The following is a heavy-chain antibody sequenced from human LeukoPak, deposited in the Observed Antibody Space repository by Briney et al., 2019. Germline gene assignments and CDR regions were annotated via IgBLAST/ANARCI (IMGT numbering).Heavy chain of an antibody. J-gene: IGHJ4*02. CDR2: ITASGGST. V-gene: IGHV3-23*01. CDR1: GFAFGSYA. D-gene: IGHD3-9*01. Sequence: PGGSLRLSCAASGFAFGSYAVSWVRQAPGKGLQWVSAITASGGSTYYADSVKGRFTISRDNSKNTLFLQMNSLRAEDTAIYYGAKCLLYNNILAGYYSPIDYWGQGTLVTVSS. CDR3: AKCLLYNNILAGYYSPIDY.